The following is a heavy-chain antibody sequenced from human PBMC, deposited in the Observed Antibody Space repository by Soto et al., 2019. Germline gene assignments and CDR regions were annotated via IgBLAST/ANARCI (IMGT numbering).Heavy chain of an antibody. CDR2: IYYSGNT. CDR3: ARDAGYCNSVSCYPYNMDV. V-gene: IGHV4-30-4*01. J-gene: IGHJ6*02. D-gene: IGHD2-15*01. Sequence: SETLSLTCTVSGESISSGDHYWSWVRQSPGEGLEWIGFIYYSGNTYYNPSLKSRVSMSVDTSNNQFSLKLNSVTAADTAGYYCARDAGYCNSVSCYPYNMDVWGQGTTVTVSS. CDR1: GESISSGDHY.